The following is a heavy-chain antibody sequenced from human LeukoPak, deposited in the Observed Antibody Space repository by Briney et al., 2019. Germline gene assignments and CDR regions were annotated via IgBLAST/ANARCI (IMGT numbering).Heavy chain of an antibody. Sequence: GGSLRLSCAASGFRFPDYAMHWVRQAPGKGLEWVSGISWNSGSIGYADSVKGRFSISRDNAKNSLYLQMNSLRVEATALYYCAKDAGYSGAFDIWGQGTMVTVSS. CDR2: ISWNSGSI. J-gene: IGHJ3*02. CDR1: GFRFPDYA. V-gene: IGHV3-9*01. D-gene: IGHD3-22*01. CDR3: AKDAGYSGAFDI.